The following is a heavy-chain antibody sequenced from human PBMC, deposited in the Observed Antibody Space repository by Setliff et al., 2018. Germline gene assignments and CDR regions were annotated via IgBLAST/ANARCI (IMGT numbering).Heavy chain of an antibody. J-gene: IGHJ4*02. V-gene: IGHV1-69*13. Sequence: SVKVSCKASGGTFNTYGLSWVRQAPGQGLEWMGGIIPIIGEPNYAQKFQGRVTITADESTSTAYMELRSLKSEDTAVYYCAREALQRAGLYFFDIWGWGMLVTVSS. D-gene: IGHD3-10*01. CDR3: AREALQRAGLYFFDI. CDR2: IIPIIGEP. CDR1: GGTFNTYG.